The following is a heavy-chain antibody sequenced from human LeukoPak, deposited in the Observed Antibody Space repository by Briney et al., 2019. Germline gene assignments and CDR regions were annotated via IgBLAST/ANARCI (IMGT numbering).Heavy chain of an antibody. CDR2: IYYSGST. V-gene: IGHV4-61*08. J-gene: IGHJ3*02. CDR1: GGSISSGGYY. D-gene: IGHD2-15*01. CDR3: ARRSLLLDAFDI. Sequence: PSQTLSLTCTVSGGSISSGGYYWSWIRQHPGKGLEWIGYIYYSGSTNYNPSLKSRVTISVDTSKNQFSLKLSSVTAADTAVYYCARRSLLLDAFDIWGQGTMVTVSS.